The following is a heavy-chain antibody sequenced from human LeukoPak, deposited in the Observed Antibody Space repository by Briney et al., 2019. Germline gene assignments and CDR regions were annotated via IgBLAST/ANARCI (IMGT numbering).Heavy chain of an antibody. D-gene: IGHD5-18*01. CDR1: GFTLGSHD. CDR2: VSSGFHA. V-gene: IGHV3-13*01. CDR3: VREARGYHYTYFDY. Sequence: GGSLRLSCTASGFTLGSHDMHWVRQIPGQGLEWVAAVSSGFHAFFADSVLGRFTVSREDAKNSLYQQMNSLRAGDTAVYYCVREARGYHYTYFDYWGQGTLVTVSS. J-gene: IGHJ4*02.